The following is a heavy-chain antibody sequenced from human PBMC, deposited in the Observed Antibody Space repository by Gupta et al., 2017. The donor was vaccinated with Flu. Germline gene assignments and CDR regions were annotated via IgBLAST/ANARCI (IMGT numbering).Heavy chain of an antibody. J-gene: IGHJ5*02. CDR1: EFTFSSFS. CDR3: ARDPSITIFGVVTHTNWFDP. D-gene: IGHD3-3*01. CDR2: ISSSSSYI. Sequence: EVQLVESGGGLVKPGGSLRLSCAASEFTFSSFSMNWVRQAPGKGLEWVSSISSSSSYIYYADSVKGRFTISRDNAKNSLYLQMNSLRAEDTAVYYCARDPSITIFGVVTHTNWFDPWGQGTLVTVSS. V-gene: IGHV3-21*01.